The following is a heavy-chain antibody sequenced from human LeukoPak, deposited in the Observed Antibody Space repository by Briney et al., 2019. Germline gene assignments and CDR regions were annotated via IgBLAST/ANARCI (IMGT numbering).Heavy chain of an antibody. J-gene: IGHJ4*02. CDR1: GFTFSNYW. D-gene: IGHD2-15*01. Sequence: GGSLRLSCAASGFTFSNYWMHWVRQAPGKGLVWVSRINSDGRSTNYADSVKGRFTISRDNSKNTMYLQMNSLRAEDTAVYYCAKDLIGWSFDYWGQGTLVTVSS. V-gene: IGHV3-74*01. CDR2: INSDGRST. CDR3: AKDLIGWSFDY.